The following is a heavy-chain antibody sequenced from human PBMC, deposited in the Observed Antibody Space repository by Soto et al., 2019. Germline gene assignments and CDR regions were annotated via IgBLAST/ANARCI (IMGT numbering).Heavy chain of an antibody. CDR1: GGSFSGYY. CDR3: ARFSGSYYYAMDV. CDR2: INHSGVT. V-gene: IGHV4-34*01. D-gene: IGHD6-19*01. Sequence: SETMSLTCAVYGGSFSGYYWSWIRQPPGKGLEWIGEINHSGVTNYKPSLKRRVTISVDTSKNQFSLQLKSVTAADTALYYCARFSGSYYYAMDVWGQGTTVTVSS. J-gene: IGHJ6*02.